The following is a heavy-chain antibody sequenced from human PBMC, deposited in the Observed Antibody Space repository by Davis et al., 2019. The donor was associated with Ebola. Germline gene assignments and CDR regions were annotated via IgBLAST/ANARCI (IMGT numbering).Heavy chain of an antibody. J-gene: IGHJ4*02. CDR2: INPSGGST. V-gene: IGHV1-46*01. CDR1: GYTFTSYY. CDR3: ARDRAPITMVRGVINYFDY. D-gene: IGHD3-10*01. Sequence: ASVKVSCKASGYTFTSYYMHWVRQAPGQGLEWMGIINPSGGSTSYAQKFQGRVTMTRDTSTSTVYMELSSLRSEDTAAYYCARDRAPITMVRGVINYFDYWGQGTLVTVSS.